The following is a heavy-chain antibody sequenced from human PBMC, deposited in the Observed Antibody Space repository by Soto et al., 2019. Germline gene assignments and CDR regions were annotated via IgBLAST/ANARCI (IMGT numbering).Heavy chain of an antibody. V-gene: IGHV3-21*01. CDR2: ISSSSSYI. Sequence: GGSLRLSCAASGFTFSSYSMNWVRQAPGKGLEWVSSISSSSSYIYYADSVKGRFTISRDNAKNSLYLQMNSLRAEDTAVYYCARETLAAACAFDIWGQGTMVTVSS. D-gene: IGHD2-15*01. CDR3: ARETLAAACAFDI. J-gene: IGHJ3*02. CDR1: GFTFSSYS.